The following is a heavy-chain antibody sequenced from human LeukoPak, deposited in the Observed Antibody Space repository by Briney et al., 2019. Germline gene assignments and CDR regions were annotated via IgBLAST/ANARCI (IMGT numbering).Heavy chain of an antibody. D-gene: IGHD3-3*01. J-gene: IGHJ4*02. CDR3: ARGPSGPLLRFLEWLGGDFDY. CDR2: ISYDGSNK. CDR1: GFTFSNYA. Sequence: PGGSLRLSCAASGFTFSNYAMHWVRQAPGKGLEWVAVISYDGSNKYYADSVKGRFTISRDNSKNTLYLQMNSLRAEDTAVYYCARGPSGPLLRFLEWLGGDFDYWGQGTLVTVSS. V-gene: IGHV3-30-3*01.